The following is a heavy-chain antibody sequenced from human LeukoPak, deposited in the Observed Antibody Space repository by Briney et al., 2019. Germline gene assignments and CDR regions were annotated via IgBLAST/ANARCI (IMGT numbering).Heavy chain of an antibody. J-gene: IGHJ4*02. Sequence: PSETLFLTCTVSGGSISSGGYYWSWIRQPPGKGLEWIGYIYHSGSTYYNPSLKSRVTISVDRSKNQFSLKLSSVTAADTAVYYCARQEYYYDSSGYLADYWGQGTLVTVSS. CDR3: ARQEYYYDSSGYLADY. V-gene: IGHV4-30-2*01. CDR1: GGSISSGGYY. D-gene: IGHD3-22*01. CDR2: IYHSGST.